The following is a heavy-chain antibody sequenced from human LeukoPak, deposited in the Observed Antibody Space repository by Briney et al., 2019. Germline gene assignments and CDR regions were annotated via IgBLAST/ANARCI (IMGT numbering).Heavy chain of an antibody. CDR1: EFTFW. V-gene: IGHV3-74*01. CDR3: GNLD. CDR2: INGDGSST. J-gene: IGHJ4*02. Sequence: PGGSLRLSCAASEFTFWMHWVRQAPGKGLVWVSQINGDGSSTSYADSVKGRFTISRDNAKNTLYLQMNCLRAEDTAVYYCGNLDWGQGTLVTVSS.